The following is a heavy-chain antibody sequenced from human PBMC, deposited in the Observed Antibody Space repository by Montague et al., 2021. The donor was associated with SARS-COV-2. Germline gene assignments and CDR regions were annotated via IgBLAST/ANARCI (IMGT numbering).Heavy chain of an antibody. CDR2: IYTSGST. CDR3: ARDGGIGDSGSNTWYYYYYGMDV. J-gene: IGHJ6*02. CDR1: GGSISSGSYY. D-gene: IGHD3-22*01. Sequence: TLSLTCTVSGGSISSGSYYWSWIRQPAGKGLEWIGRIYTSGSTNYNPSLKSRVTISVDTTKNQSSLKLSTVTAADTAVYDCARDGGIGDSGSNTWYYYYYGMDVWGQGTTVTVSS. V-gene: IGHV4-61*02.